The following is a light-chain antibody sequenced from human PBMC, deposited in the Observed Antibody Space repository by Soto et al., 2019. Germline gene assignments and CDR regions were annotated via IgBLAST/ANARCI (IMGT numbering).Light chain of an antibody. CDR1: SGDVGGYNY. CDR3: SSYTSSSTLEV. CDR2: DVS. J-gene: IGLJ1*01. Sequence: QSVLTQPASVSGSPGQSITISCTGTSGDVGGYNYVSWYQQHPGKAPKLVIYDVSDRPSGVSNRFSGSKSGNTASLTISGLQAEDEADYYCSSYTSSSTLEVFGTGTKVTVL. V-gene: IGLV2-14*01.